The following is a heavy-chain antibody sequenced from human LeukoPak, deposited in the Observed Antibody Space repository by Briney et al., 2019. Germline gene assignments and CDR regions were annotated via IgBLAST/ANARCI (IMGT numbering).Heavy chain of an antibody. V-gene: IGHV3-23*01. Sequence: GGSLRLSCAASGFTFSSIAMTWVRQAPGKGLEWVSTIRSNGGTTYNAESVKGRFTISRDNSKNAVYLELNSLRVEDTAIYYCAKGQELDDGVFDAWGQGTLVTVSS. CDR3: AKGQELDDGVFDA. D-gene: IGHD1-1*01. CDR1: GFTFSSIA. CDR2: IRSNGGTT. J-gene: IGHJ4*02.